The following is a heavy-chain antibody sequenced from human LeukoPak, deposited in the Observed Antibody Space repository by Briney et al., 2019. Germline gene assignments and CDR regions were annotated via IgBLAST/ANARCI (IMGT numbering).Heavy chain of an antibody. J-gene: IGHJ3*02. CDR3: AYTRGRGAFDI. V-gene: IGHV1-2*04. CDR1: GYTFTGYY. CDR2: INPNSGGT. D-gene: IGHD2-2*01. Sequence: GASVKVSCKASGYTFTGYYMHWVRQAPGQGLEWMGWINPNSGGTNYAQKFQGWVTMIRDTSISTAYMELSRLRSDDTAVYYCAYTRGRGAFDIWGQGTMVTVSS.